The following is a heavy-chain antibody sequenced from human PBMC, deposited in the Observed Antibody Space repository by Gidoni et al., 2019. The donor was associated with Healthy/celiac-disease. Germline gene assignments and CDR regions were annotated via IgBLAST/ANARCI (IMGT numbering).Heavy chain of an antibody. V-gene: IGHV4-31*03. CDR1: GGSLSSGGYY. CDR3: ARSGVVVVPAALNWFDP. J-gene: IGHJ5*02. Sequence: QVQLQESGPGLVKPSQTLSLTCTVSGGSLSSGGYYWSWIRQPPGKGLEWIGYIYYSGSTYYNPSPKSRVTISVDTSKNQFSQKLSSVTAADTAVYYCARSGVVVVPAALNWFDPWGQGTLVTVSS. CDR2: IYYSGST. D-gene: IGHD2-2*01.